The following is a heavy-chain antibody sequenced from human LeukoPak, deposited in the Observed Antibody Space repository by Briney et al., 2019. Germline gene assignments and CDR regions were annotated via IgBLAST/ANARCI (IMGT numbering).Heavy chain of an antibody. Sequence: GGSLRPSCAASGFTFSSYWMHWVRQAPGKGLVWVSRINGGGSSTNYADSVKGRFAISRDNAKNTLYLQMDSLRAEDTAVYYCASMYSSASSNDFWGQGTLVTVSS. CDR3: ASMYSSASSNDF. D-gene: IGHD3-22*01. J-gene: IGHJ4*02. V-gene: IGHV3-74*01. CDR2: INGGGSST. CDR1: GFTFSSYW.